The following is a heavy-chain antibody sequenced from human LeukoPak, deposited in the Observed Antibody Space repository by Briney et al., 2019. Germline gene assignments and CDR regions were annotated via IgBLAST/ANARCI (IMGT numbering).Heavy chain of an antibody. CDR3: AKGLLYYYDSSGYYPLDY. V-gene: IGHV3-30*18. Sequence: PGGSLRLSCAASGFTFSSYGMHWVRQAPGKGLEWVAVISYDGSNKYYADSVKGRFTISRDNSKNTLYLQMNSLRAEDTAVYYCAKGLLYYYDSSGYYPLDYWGQGTLVTVSS. CDR2: ISYDGSNK. CDR1: GFTFSSYG. J-gene: IGHJ4*02. D-gene: IGHD3-22*01.